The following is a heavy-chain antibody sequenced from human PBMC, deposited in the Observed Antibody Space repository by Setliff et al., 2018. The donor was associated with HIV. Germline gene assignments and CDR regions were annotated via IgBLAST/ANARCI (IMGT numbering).Heavy chain of an antibody. V-gene: IGHV4-34*01. D-gene: IGHD5-12*01. CDR3: ARGGLVVATIWDAFDL. J-gene: IGHJ3*01. CDR2: VNYSGST. CDR1: GTSFSGYY. Sequence: PSETLSLTCAVFGTSFSGYYFSWIRQPPGKGLGWIGEVNYSGSTNYNPSLKSRVSISVDTSKTQFSLKLSSVTAADTAVYYCARGGLVVATIWDAFDLWGQGTMVTVSS.